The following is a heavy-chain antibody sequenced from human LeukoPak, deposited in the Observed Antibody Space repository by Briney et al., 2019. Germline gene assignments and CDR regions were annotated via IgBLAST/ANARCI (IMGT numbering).Heavy chain of an antibody. CDR3: ARVRVIDWGSPYFDY. CDR2: IFHTGST. D-gene: IGHD3-9*01. Sequence: SGTLSLTCAVSGDSISNSNWWSWVRQPPGKGLEWIGYIFHTGSTNYNPSLKSRVTISVDKSKNQFSLRLISVTAADTAVYFCARVRVIDWGSPYFDYWGQGNLVTVSS. V-gene: IGHV4-4*02. CDR1: GDSISNSNW. J-gene: IGHJ4*02.